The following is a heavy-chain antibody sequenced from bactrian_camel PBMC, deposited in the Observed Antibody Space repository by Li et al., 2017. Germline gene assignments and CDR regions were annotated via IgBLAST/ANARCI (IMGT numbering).Heavy chain of an antibody. CDR3: VIGFLADFGY. Sequence: HVQLVESGGGSVQAGGSLRLSCTAPFANACAGWFRQAPRKEREGIALLNSGGRTYYTDSVKGRFTISQDNAKTTFYLQMNSLKTDDTAVYYCVIGFLADFGYGDQGTQVTVS. J-gene: IGHJ6*01. CDR1: FANAC. CDR2: LNSGGRT. D-gene: IGHD1*01. V-gene: IGHV3S53*01.